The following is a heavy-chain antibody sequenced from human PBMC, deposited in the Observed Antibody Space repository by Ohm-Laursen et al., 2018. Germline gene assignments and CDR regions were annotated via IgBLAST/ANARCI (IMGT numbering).Heavy chain of an antibody. V-gene: IGHV3-11*01. CDR3: ARAMDGTDFDH. CDR1: GGSINIYY. Sequence: LPLTCTVSGGSINIYYWSWIRQPPGKGLEWLSYISHTGNTIYYADSVKGRLTFSRDNAKNSLYLQMNSLRAEDTAVYYCARAMDGTDFDHWGQGTLVTVSS. CDR2: ISHTGNTI. J-gene: IGHJ4*02. D-gene: IGHD6-19*01.